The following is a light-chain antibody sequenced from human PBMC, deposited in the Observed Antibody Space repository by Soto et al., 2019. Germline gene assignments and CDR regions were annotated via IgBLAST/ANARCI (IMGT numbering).Light chain of an antibody. CDR3: QSYDSSLSGAV. J-gene: IGLJ7*01. CDR2: GNS. Sequence: QSVLTQPPSVSGAPGQRVTISCTGSSSNIGAGYDVHWYQQLPGTAPKLLIYGNSNRPSGVPDRCTGSKSGTSASLAITGLQAEDEADYYCQSYDSSLSGAVFGGGTQLTVL. V-gene: IGLV1-40*01. CDR1: SSNIGAGYD.